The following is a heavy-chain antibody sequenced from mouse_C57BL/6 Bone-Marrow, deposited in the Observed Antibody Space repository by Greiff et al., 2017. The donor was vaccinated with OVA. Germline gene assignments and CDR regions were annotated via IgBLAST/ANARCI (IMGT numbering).Heavy chain of an antibody. J-gene: IGHJ4*01. V-gene: IGHV1-77*01. D-gene: IGHD4-1*02. CDR1: GYTFTDYY. Sequence: VQLQQSGAELVKPGASVKISCKASGYTFTDYYINWVKQRPGQGLEWIGKIGPGSGSTYYNEKFKGKATLTADNSSSTAYMQLSSLTSEDSEDDFCSRVPKWDDYAMDYWGQGTSVTVSS. CDR2: IGPGSGST. CDR3: SRVPKWDDYAMDY.